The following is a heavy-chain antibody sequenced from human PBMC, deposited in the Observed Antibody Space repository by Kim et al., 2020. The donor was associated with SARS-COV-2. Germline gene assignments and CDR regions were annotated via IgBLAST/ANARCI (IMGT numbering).Heavy chain of an antibody. V-gene: IGHV3-64*02. CDR3: AKRDYYFGMDV. CDR1: GFTFSTYA. CDR2: IDANGDNT. Sequence: GGSLRLSCAASGFTFSTYAMHWVRQAPGKGLEYVSAIDANGDNTYYADSVKGRFTISRDNSKNTLYLQMGSLRAEDTAVYYCAKRDYYFGMDVWGQGTKVTVSS. J-gene: IGHJ6*02.